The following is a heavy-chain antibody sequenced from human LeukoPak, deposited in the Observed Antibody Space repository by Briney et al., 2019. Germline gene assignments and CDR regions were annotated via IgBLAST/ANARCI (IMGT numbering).Heavy chain of an antibody. V-gene: IGHV1-2*02. CDR2: INPNSGGT. D-gene: IGHD6-19*01. CDR1: GYTFTGYY. J-gene: IGHJ4*02. CDR3: ARVFVVVAANQFDY. Sequence: GASVKVSCKASGYTFTGYYMHWVRQAPGQGLEWMGWINPNSGGTNYAQKFQGRVTMTRDTSISTAYMELSRLRSDDTAVYYCARVFVVVAANQFDYWGQGTLVTVSS.